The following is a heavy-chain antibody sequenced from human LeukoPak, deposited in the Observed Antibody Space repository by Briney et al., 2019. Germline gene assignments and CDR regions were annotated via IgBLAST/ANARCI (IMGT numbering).Heavy chain of an antibody. CDR1: GYTFTSYY. J-gene: IGHJ6*03. CDR2: INPSGGST. D-gene: IGHD5-18*01. V-gene: IGHV1-46*01. Sequence: ASVKVSFKASGYTFTSYYMHWVRQAPGQGLEWMGIINPSGGSTSYAQKFQGRVTMTRDTSISTAYMELSRLRSDDTAVYYCARDSAMVSYYYMDVWGKGTTVTVSS. CDR3: ARDSAMVSYYYMDV.